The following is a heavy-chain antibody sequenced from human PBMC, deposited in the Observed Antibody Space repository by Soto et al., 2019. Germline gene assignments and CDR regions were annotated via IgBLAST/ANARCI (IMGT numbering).Heavy chain of an antibody. J-gene: IGHJ4*02. V-gene: IGHV3-30*18. CDR3: AKGRSSSWYYFDY. D-gene: IGHD6-13*01. CDR1: GFTFSSYG. Sequence: PGGSLRLSCAASGFTFSSYGMHWVRQAPGKGLEWVAVISYDGSNKYYADSVKGRFTISRDNSKNTLYLQMNSLRAEDTAVYYCAKGRSSSWYYFDYWGQGTLVTVSS. CDR2: ISYDGSNK.